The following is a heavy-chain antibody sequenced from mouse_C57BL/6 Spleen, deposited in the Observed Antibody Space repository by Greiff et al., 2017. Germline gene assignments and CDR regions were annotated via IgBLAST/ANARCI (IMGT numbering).Heavy chain of an antibody. CDR3: AKYYGSSYWYFDV. J-gene: IGHJ1*03. V-gene: IGHV1-52*01. D-gene: IGHD1-1*01. Sequence: VQLQQSGAELARPGASVKLSCKASGYTFTSYWMHWVKQRPIQGLEWIGNIDPSDSETHYNQKFKDKATLTVDKSSSTAYMQLSSLTSEDSAVYYCAKYYGSSYWYFDVWGTGTTVTVSS. CDR1: GYTFTSYW. CDR2: IDPSDSET.